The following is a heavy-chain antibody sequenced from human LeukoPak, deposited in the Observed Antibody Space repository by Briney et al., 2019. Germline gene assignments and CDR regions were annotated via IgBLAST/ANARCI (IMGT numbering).Heavy chain of an antibody. V-gene: IGHV3-23*01. CDR3: AKSGGYNFHPIEY. J-gene: IGHJ4*02. D-gene: IGHD5-24*01. CDR2: ISDSDGNT. CDR1: GFSFSSYA. Sequence: PGGSLRLSCAASGFSFSSYATSWVRQAPGKGLEWVSAISDSDGNTYYADSVKGRFTISRDNSKNTLYVQMNSLRAEDTAVYYCAKSGGYNFHPIEYWGQGTLVTVSS.